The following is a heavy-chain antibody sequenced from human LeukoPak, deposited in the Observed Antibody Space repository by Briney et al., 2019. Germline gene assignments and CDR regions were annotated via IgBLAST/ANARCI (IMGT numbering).Heavy chain of an antibody. Sequence: SETLSLTCTVSGGSISSYYWSWIRQPPGKGLEWIGYIYYSGSTNYNPSLKSRVTISVDTSKNQFSLKLSSVTAADTAVYYCARDEDRIAAAGTGFDYWGQGTLVTVSS. D-gene: IGHD6-13*01. V-gene: IGHV4-59*01. J-gene: IGHJ4*02. CDR3: ARDEDRIAAAGTGFDY. CDR1: GGSISSYY. CDR2: IYYSGST.